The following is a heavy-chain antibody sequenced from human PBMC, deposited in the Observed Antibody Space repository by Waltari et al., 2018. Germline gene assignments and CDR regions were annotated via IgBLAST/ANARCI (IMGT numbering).Heavy chain of an antibody. CDR1: GYAFTSYY. Sequence: QVQLVQSGAEVRKPGASVKVSCKTSGYAFTSYYMHWVRQAPGQGLEWMGGIHPNSGGTKYAQKYQGRITRTRDTSISTVYMELSRLISNDTAVYYCARTYQSASYSDYWGQGTPVTVSS. CDR2: IHPNSGGT. CDR3: ARTYQSASYSDY. V-gene: IGHV1-2*02. D-gene: IGHD3-16*01. J-gene: IGHJ4*02.